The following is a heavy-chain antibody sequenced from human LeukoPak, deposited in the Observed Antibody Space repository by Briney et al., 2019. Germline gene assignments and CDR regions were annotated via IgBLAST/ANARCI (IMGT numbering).Heavy chain of an antibody. D-gene: IGHD2-2*01. CDR1: GYTFTSYG. CDR2: ISAYNGNT. Sequence: ASVKVSCKASGYTFTSYGISWVRQAPGQGLEWMGWISAYNGNTNYAQKLQGRVTMTTDTSTSTAYMELRSLRSDDTAVYYCARDAPDCNNTNCYYYYYYMDVWGKGTTVTVSS. V-gene: IGHV1-18*01. CDR3: ARDAPDCNNTNCYYYYYYMDV. J-gene: IGHJ6*03.